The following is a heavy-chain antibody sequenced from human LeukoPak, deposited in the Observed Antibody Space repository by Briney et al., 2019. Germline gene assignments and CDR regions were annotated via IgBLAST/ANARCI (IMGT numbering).Heavy chain of an antibody. J-gene: IGHJ4*02. V-gene: IGHV3-74*01. CDR3: ARDFHYYDTSGYRY. CDR2: INTDGGST. D-gene: IGHD3-22*01. Sequence: GGSLRHSCAASGFTFSSYWMHWVRQAPGKGLVWVSRINTDGGSTSYADSVKGRFTISRDNAKNTLYLRMNSLRAEDTAVYYCARDFHYYDTSGYRYWGQGTLVTVSS. CDR1: GFTFSSYW.